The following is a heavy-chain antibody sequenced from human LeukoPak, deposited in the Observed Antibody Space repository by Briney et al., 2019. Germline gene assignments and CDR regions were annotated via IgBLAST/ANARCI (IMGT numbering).Heavy chain of an antibody. J-gene: IGHJ6*02. D-gene: IGHD3-16*01. CDR3: ARGGGLDV. Sequence: PGGSLRLSCAASGFTVGSSFMTWVRQAPGKGLEWVSVIFSDGTTYYTDSVKGRFTISRDNAKNSLYLQMSNLRAEDTAVYFCARGGGLDVWGQGATVTVSS. CDR1: GFTVGSSF. CDR2: IFSDGTT. V-gene: IGHV3-53*01.